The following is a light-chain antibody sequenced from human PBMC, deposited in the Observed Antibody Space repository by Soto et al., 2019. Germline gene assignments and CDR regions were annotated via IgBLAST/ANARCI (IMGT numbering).Light chain of an antibody. CDR1: SSDVGNYNR. J-gene: IGLJ2*01. V-gene: IGLV2-18*02. CDR2: EVS. Sequence: QSALTQPPSVSGSPGQSVTISCTGTSSDVGNYNRVSWYQQPPGTAPKLMIYEVSNRPSGVPDRFSGSKSGNTASLTISGLQAEDEADYYCSSYTSSSTYVVFGGGTMRTVL. CDR3: SSYTSSSTYVV.